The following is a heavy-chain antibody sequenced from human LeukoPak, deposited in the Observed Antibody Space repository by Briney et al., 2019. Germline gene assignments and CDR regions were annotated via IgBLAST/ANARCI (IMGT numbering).Heavy chain of an antibody. CDR2: ISAYNGNT. CDR3: AREGIAAAGTRGREPGNWFDP. Sequence: ASVTVSCKASGYTFTSYGISWVRQAPGQGLEWMGWISAYNGNTNYAQKLQGRVTMTTDTSTSTAYMELRSLRSEDTAVYYCAREGIAAAGTRGREPGNWFDPWGQGTLVTVSS. CDR1: GYTFTSYG. D-gene: IGHD6-13*01. V-gene: IGHV1-18*01. J-gene: IGHJ5*02.